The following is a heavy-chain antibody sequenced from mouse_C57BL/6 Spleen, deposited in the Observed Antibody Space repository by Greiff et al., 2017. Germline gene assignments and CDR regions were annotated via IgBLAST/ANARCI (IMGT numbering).Heavy chain of an antibody. Sequence: QVQLKESGAELVKPGASVKLSCKASGYTFTSYWMHWVKQRPGQGLEWIGMIHPNSGSTNYNEKFKSKATLTVDKSSSTAYMQLSSLTSEDSAVYYCASPYGKGYWGQGTTLTVSS. CDR2: IHPNSGST. CDR1: GYTFTSYW. D-gene: IGHD2-1*01. V-gene: IGHV1-64*01. CDR3: ASPYGKGY. J-gene: IGHJ2*01.